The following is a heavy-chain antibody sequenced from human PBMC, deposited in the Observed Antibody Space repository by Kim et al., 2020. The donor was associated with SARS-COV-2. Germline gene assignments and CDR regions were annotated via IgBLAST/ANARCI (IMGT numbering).Heavy chain of an antibody. CDR2: ISYDGSNK. Sequence: GGSLRLSCAASGFTFSSYGMHWVRQAPGKGLEWVAVISYDGSNKYYADSVKGRFTISRDNSKNTLYLQMNSLRAEDTAVYYCAKDREWFGEFPFDYWGQGTLVTVSS. CDR3: AKDREWFGEFPFDY. CDR1: GFTFSSYG. D-gene: IGHD3-10*01. V-gene: IGHV3-30*18. J-gene: IGHJ4*02.